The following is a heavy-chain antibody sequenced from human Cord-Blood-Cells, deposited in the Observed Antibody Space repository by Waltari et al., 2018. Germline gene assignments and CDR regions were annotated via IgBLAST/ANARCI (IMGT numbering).Heavy chain of an antibody. V-gene: IGHV6-1*01. CDR2: TYYRSKWYN. CDR3: AGSYYYYYGMDV. Sequence: QVQLQQSGPGLVKPSQTLSLTCALSGDSVSSHSAAWNCTRQSPSRGLEWLGRTYYRSKWYNDYAVSVKSRITINPDTSKNQFSLQLNSVTPEDTAVYYCAGSYYYYYGMDVWGQGTTVTVSS. CDR1: GDSVSSHSAA. D-gene: IGHD1-26*01. J-gene: IGHJ6*02.